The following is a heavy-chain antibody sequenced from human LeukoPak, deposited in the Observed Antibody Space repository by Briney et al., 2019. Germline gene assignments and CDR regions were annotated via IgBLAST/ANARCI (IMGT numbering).Heavy chain of an antibody. CDR1: GFSFSAYA. J-gene: IGHJ4*02. V-gene: IGHV3-23*01. D-gene: IGHD3-3*01. Sequence: GSLRLSCAASGFSFSAYAMSWVRQAPGKGLEWVSGISGSGGSTYYADSVKGRFTISRDNSKNRLYLQMNSLRVEDTAVYYCAKQYDFWSGPDYWGQGTLVTVSS. CDR2: ISGSGGST. CDR3: AKQYDFWSGPDY.